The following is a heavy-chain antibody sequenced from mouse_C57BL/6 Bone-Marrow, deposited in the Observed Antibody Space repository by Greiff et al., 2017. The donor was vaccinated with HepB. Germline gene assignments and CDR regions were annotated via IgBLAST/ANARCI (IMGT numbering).Heavy chain of an antibody. Sequence: EVMLVESGEGLVKPGGSLKLSCAASGFTFSSYAMSWVRQTPEKRLEWVAYISSGGDYIYYADTVKGRFTISRDNARNTLYLQMSSLKAEDTAMSYCTRWYCDVWGTGTTVTVSS. V-gene: IGHV5-9-1*02. J-gene: IGHJ1*03. CDR2: ISSGGDYI. CDR1: GFTFSSYA. CDR3: TRWYCDV.